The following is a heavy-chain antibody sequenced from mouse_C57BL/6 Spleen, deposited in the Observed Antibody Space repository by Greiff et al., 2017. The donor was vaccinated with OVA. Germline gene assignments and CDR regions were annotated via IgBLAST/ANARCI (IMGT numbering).Heavy chain of an antibody. CDR2: ISNGGGST. J-gene: IGHJ1*03. CDR1: GFTFSDYY. CDR3: ARQLGLTYFDV. Sequence: EVQLVESGGGLVQPGGSLKLSCAASGFTFSDYYMYWVRQTPEKRLEWVAYISNGGGSTYYPDTVKGRFTISRDNAKNTLYLQMSRLKSEDTAMYYCARQLGLTYFDVWGTGTTVTVSS. D-gene: IGHD4-1*01. V-gene: IGHV5-12*01.